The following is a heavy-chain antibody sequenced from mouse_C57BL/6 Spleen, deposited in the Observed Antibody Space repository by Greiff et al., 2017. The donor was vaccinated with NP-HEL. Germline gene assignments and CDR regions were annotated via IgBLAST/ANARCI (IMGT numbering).Heavy chain of an antibody. CDR1: GFSLTSYG. V-gene: IGHV2-2*01. CDR3: SRNYLLSYYYAMDY. CDR2: IWSGGST. J-gene: IGHJ4*01. D-gene: IGHD2-1*01. Sequence: QVQLQQSGPGLVQPSPSLSITCTVSGFSLTSYGVHWVRQSPGKGLEWLGVIWSGGSTDYNAAFISRLGISKDNSKSQVFFKKNSLQADDTAIYYCSRNYLLSYYYAMDYWGQGTSVTVSS.